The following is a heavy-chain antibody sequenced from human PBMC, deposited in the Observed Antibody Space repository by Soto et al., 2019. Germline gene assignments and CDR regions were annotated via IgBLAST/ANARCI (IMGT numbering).Heavy chain of an antibody. Sequence: QVQLQQWGAGLLKPSETLSLTCAVYGGSFSGYYWSWIRQPPGKGLAWIGEINHSGSTNYNPSLKSRVTISLHTSKNQFSLQLSFVTAADTAVYYCARAQGSEDYWCQGTLVTDSS. J-gene: IGHJ4*02. CDR3: ARAQGSEDY. CDR1: GGSFSGYY. CDR2: INHSGST. V-gene: IGHV4-34*01. D-gene: IGHD3-10*01.